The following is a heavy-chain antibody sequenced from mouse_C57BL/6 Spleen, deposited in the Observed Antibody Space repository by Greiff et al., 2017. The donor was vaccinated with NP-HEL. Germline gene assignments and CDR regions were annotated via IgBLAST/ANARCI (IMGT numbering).Heavy chain of an antibody. CDR3: AFYYGNYVDYFDY. CDR1: GYAFSSSW. CDR2: IYPGDGDT. D-gene: IGHD2-1*01. Sequence: QVQLQQSGPELVKPGASVKISCKASGYAFSSSWMNWVKQRPGKGLEWIGRIYPGDGDTNYNGKFKGKATLTADKSSSTAYMQLSSLTSEDSAVYFCAFYYGNYVDYFDYWGQGTTLTVSS. J-gene: IGHJ2*01. V-gene: IGHV1-82*01.